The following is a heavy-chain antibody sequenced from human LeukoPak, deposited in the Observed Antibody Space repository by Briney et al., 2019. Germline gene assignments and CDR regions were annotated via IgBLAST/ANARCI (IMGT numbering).Heavy chain of an antibody. CDR3: ARDRYDILTGYYENIISDY. Sequence: ASVKVSCKASGYTFTGYYMHWVRQAPGQGLEWMGWISAYNGNTNYGQKLQGRVTMTTDTSTSTAYMELRSLRSDDTAVYYCARDRYDILTGYYENIISDYWGQGTLVTVSS. D-gene: IGHD3-9*01. V-gene: IGHV1-18*04. CDR2: ISAYNGNT. CDR1: GYTFTGYY. J-gene: IGHJ4*02.